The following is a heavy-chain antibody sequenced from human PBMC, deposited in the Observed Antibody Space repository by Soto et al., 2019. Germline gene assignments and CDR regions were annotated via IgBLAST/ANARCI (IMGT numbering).Heavy chain of an antibody. Sequence: SVKVSCKASGGTFSSYAISWVRQAPGQGLEWMGGIIPIFGTANYAQKFQGRVTITADESTSTVYMELSSLRSEDTAVYYCAIYSYYDSSGYYRPHNWFDPWGQGTLVTVSS. J-gene: IGHJ5*02. CDR2: IIPIFGTA. CDR3: AIYSYYDSSGYYRPHNWFDP. V-gene: IGHV1-69*13. D-gene: IGHD3-22*01. CDR1: GGTFSSYA.